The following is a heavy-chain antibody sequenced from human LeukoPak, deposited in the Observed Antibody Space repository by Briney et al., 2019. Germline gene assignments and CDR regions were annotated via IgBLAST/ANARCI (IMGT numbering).Heavy chain of an antibody. J-gene: IGHJ4*02. Sequence: QTGGSLRLSCAASGFTFSSYSMNWVRQAPGKGLEWVSYISSSSTTIYYADSVKGRFTISRDNAKNSLYLQMNSLRVEDTAVYYCARDEPTVTTGPPVGSWGQGTLVTVSS. CDR3: ARDEPTVTTGPPVGS. D-gene: IGHD4-17*01. CDR2: ISSSSTTI. V-gene: IGHV3-48*04. CDR1: GFTFSSYS.